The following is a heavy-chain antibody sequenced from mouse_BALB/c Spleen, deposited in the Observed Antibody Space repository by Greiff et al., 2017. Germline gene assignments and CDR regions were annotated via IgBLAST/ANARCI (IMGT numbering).Heavy chain of an antibody. J-gene: IGHJ2*01. CDR1: GFTFSSYG. V-gene: IGHV5-6*02. Sequence: EVMLVESGGDLVKPGGSLKLSCAASGFTFSSYGMSWVRQTPDKRLEWVATISSGGSYTYYPDSVKGRFTIPRDNAKNTLYLQMSSLKSEDTAMYYCARLDDFDCWGQGTTLTVSS. CDR2: ISSGGSYT. CDR3: ARLDDFDC.